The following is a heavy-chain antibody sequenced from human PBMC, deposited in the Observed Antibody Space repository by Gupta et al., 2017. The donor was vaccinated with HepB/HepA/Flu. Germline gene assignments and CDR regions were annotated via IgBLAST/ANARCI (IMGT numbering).Heavy chain of an antibody. Sequence: EVQLVESGGGLVQPGGSLRLPCAASGFTFSIYSINWIRQAPGKKLEWVAYISSTYEIWYADAVKGRFIISRDNGKNSLYLQMNSLRDEDTALYYCVRDKDWAFDSWGQGTPVTVSS. CDR1: GFTFSIYS. CDR2: ISSTYEI. V-gene: IGHV3-48*02. D-gene: IGHD3/OR15-3a*01. J-gene: IGHJ4*02. CDR3: VRDKDWAFDS.